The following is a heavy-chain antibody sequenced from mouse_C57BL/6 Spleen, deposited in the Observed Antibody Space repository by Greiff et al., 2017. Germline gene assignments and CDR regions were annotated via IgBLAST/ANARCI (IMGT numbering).Heavy chain of an antibody. Sequence: QVQLKQPGAELVRPGTSVKLSCKASGYTFTSYWMHWVKQRPGQGLEWIGVIDPSDSYTNYNQKFKGKATLTVDTSSSTAYMQLSSLTSEDSAVYYCARTLNWDYFDYWGQGTTLTVSS. J-gene: IGHJ2*01. CDR1: GYTFTSYW. CDR3: ARTLNWDYFDY. CDR2: IDPSDSYT. D-gene: IGHD4-1*01. V-gene: IGHV1-59*01.